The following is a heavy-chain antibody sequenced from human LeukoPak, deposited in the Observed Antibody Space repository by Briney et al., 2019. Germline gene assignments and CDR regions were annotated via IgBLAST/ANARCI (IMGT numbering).Heavy chain of an antibody. CDR1: GFTFSSYG. CDR2: IRYDGSNK. V-gene: IGHV3-30*02. Sequence: GGSLRLSCAASGFTFSSYGMHWVRQAPGKGLEWVAFIRYDGSNKYYADSVKGRFTISRDNSKNTLYLQMNSLRAEDTAVYYCAKAGRWARLNYDFWSGSPGTDYWGQGTLVTVSS. CDR3: AKAGRWARLNYDFWSGSPGTDY. D-gene: IGHD3-3*01. J-gene: IGHJ4*02.